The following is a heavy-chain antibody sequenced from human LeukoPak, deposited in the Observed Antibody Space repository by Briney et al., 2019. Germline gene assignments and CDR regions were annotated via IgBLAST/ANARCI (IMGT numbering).Heavy chain of an antibody. D-gene: IGHD5-12*01. Sequence: SETLSLTCTVSGGSISSSSYYWGWIRQPPGKGLEWIGSIYYSGSTCYNPSLKSRVTISVDTSKNQFSLRLSSVTAADTAVYYCARPRGYSGYDSDYYGMDVWGQGTTVTVSS. CDR2: IYYSGST. J-gene: IGHJ6*02. CDR3: ARPRGYSGYDSDYYGMDV. V-gene: IGHV4-39*01. CDR1: GGSISSSSYY.